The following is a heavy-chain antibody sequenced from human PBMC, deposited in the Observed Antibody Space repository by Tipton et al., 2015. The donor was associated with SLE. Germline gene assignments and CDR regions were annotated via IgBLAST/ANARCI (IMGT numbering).Heavy chain of an antibody. CDR3: ARDRGSSGTLGAFGI. J-gene: IGHJ3*02. CDR2: IWYDGSNK. Sequence: SLRLSCAVSGFTFSSYAMSWVRQAPGKGLEWVAVIWYDGSNKYYADSVKGRFTISRDNSKNTLYLQMNSLRAEDTAVYYCARDRGSSGTLGAFGIWGQGTMVTVSS. V-gene: IGHV3-33*01. D-gene: IGHD3-22*01. CDR1: GFTFSSYA.